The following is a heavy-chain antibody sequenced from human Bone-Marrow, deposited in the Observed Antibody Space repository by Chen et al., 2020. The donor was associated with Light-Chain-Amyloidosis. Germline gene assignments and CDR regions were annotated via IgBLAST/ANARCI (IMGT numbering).Heavy chain of an antibody. J-gene: IGHJ3*02. CDR1: GYTFTGYY. Sequence: QVQLVQSGAEVKKPGASVKVSCKASGYTFTGYYMHWVRQAPGQGLEWMGWINPNSGGTNYAQKFQGRVTMTRDTSISTAYMELSRLRSDDTAVYYCARVYYDGSALSGGAFDIWGQGTMVTVSS. CDR3: ARVYYDGSALSGGAFDI. CDR2: INPNSGGT. D-gene: IGHD3-22*01. V-gene: IGHV1-2*02.